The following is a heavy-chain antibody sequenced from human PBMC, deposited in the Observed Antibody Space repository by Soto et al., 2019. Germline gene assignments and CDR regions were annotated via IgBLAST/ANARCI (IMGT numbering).Heavy chain of an antibody. CDR3: ARRARPMGCSGGSCYDPSFDY. Sequence: QLQLQESGPGLVKPSETLSLTCTVSGGSISSSSYYWGWIRQPPGKGLEWIGSIYYSGSTYYNPSLKARVTXPXXXPXXQFSLKLSSVTAADTAVYYCARRARPMGCSGGSCYDPSFDYWGQGTLVTVSS. D-gene: IGHD2-15*01. V-gene: IGHV4-39*01. CDR2: IYYSGST. J-gene: IGHJ4*02. CDR1: GGSISSSSYY.